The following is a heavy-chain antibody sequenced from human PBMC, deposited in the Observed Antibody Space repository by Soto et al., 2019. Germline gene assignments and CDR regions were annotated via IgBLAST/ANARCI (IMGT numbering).Heavy chain of an antibody. CDR3: ARDSGGHRVRDRSSTTP. Sequence: ASVKVSCKASGYTFNDYYVHWVRQAPGQGLEWMGYINPDGGDTKYAQKFQGRVTMTRDTSISTAYMELSRLTSDDTAMYYCARDSGGHRVRDRSSTTPWGQGTPVTVSS. J-gene: IGHJ5*02. CDR2: INPDGGDT. D-gene: IGHD1-1*01. CDR1: GYTFNDYY. V-gene: IGHV1-2*02.